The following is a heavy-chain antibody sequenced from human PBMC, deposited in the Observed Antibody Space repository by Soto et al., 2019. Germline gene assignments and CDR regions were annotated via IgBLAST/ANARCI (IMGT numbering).Heavy chain of an antibody. CDR3: ARVYCANHVCYGFDI. CDR1: GGCISGDYY. D-gene: IGHD2-8*01. Sequence: PSETLSLTCTVFGGCISGDYYWGWIRRHPEKGLEWIGYTYYSGTTYYNPSLKSRVSISPDTSKSQFFLKMISVTAADTAVYFCARVYCANHVCYGFDISGQGTVVTGSS. CDR2: TYYSGTT. J-gene: IGHJ3*02. V-gene: IGHV4-31*03.